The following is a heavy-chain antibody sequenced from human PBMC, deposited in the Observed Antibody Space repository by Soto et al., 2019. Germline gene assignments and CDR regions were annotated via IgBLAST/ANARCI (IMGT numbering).Heavy chain of an antibody. J-gene: IGHJ6*02. D-gene: IGHD6-19*01. CDR3: ARGVAGSYYYYGMDV. Sequence: QVQLVQSGAEVKKPGSSVKVSCKASGGTFSSYAISWVRQAPGQGLEWLGGIIPIFGTANYAQQFQGRVTITADKSTSTAYMELSSLRSGDTAVYYCARGVAGSYYYYGMDVWGQGTTVTVSS. V-gene: IGHV1-69*06. CDR1: GGTFSSYA. CDR2: IIPIFGTA.